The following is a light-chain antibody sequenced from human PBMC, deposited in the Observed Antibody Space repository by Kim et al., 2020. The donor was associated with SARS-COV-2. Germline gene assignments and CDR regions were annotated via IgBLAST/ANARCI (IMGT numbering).Light chain of an antibody. CDR2: AAS. CDR1: QGISSY. CDR3: QQYYSYPT. J-gene: IGKJ5*01. Sequence: SASTGDRVTITCRASQGISSYLAWYQQNPGKAPKLLIYAASTLQSGVPSRFSGSGSGTDFTLTISCLQSEDFATYYCQQYYSYPTFGQGTRLEIK. V-gene: IGKV1-8*01.